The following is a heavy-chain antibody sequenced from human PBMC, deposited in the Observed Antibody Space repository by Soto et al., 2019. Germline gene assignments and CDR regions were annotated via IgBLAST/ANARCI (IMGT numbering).Heavy chain of an antibody. CDR2: IVVGSGNT. Sequence: SVKVSCKASRFTFTSSAVQWVRQARGQRLEWIGWIVVGSGNTNYAQKFQERVTITRDMSTSTAYMELSSLRSEDTAVYYCAADYDFWSGSNYYGMDVWGQGTTVTVSS. CDR3: AADYDFWSGSNYYGMDV. CDR1: RFTFTSSA. J-gene: IGHJ6*02. V-gene: IGHV1-58*01. D-gene: IGHD3-3*01.